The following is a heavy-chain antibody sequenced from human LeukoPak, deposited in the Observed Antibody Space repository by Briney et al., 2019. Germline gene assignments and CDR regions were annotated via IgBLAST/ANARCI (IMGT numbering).Heavy chain of an antibody. J-gene: IGHJ6*02. CDR1: GFTFDDYA. CDR3: AKDTYSTRYYYYGMDV. Sequence: GGSLRLSCAASGFTFDDYAMHWVRQAPGKGLEWVSGISWNSGSIGYADSVKGRFTISRDNAKNSLYLQMNSLRAEDTALYYCAKDTYSTRYYYYGMDVWGQGTTVIVSS. D-gene: IGHD4-11*01. CDR2: ISWNSGSI. V-gene: IGHV3-9*01.